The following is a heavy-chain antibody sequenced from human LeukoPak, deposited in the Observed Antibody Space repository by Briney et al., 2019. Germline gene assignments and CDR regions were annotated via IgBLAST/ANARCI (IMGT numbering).Heavy chain of an antibody. CDR3: ARRPGAAAPFDY. Sequence: SETLSLTCSVSGGSISTNSYHWGWIRQPPGKGLEWIGSISYSGSTYYNPSLKSRVTISVDTSKNQFSLKLSSVTAADTAVYYCARRPGAAAPFDYWGQGTLVTVSS. D-gene: IGHD2-2*01. V-gene: IGHV4-39*01. CDR1: GGSISTNSYH. CDR2: ISYSGST. J-gene: IGHJ4*02.